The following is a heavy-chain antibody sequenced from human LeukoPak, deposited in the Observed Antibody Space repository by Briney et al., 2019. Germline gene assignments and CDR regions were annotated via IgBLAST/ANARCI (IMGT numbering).Heavy chain of an antibody. Sequence: SETLSHTRTLSHGSISNSYWNWVRPPPRKGVEWLGYIHISGMTNYTPSLKSRITLSIDTSKNQFSLRLTSVTAADTAVYYCAYSYDGKVVPFDCWGQGSLVTVSS. V-gene: IGHV4-4*09. CDR3: AYSYDGKVVPFDC. J-gene: IGHJ4*02. CDR1: HGSISNSY. CDR2: IHISGMT. D-gene: IGHD4-23*01.